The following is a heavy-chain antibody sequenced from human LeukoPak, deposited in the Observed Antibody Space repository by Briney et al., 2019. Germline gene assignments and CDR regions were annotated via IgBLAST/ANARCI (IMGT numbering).Heavy chain of an antibody. Sequence: PSETLTLTCTVSGGSISSSSYYWVWIRQPPGKGLEWIGSIYYSGSTYYNPSLKSPITISVDTSKNQFSLKLSSVTAADTAVYYCARHTPMIVVVITTHWGQGPMLTLSS. CDR1: GGSISSSSYY. D-gene: IGHD3-22*01. V-gene: IGHV4-39*01. J-gene: IGHJ4*02. CDR3: ARHTPMIVVVITTH. CDR2: IYYSGST.